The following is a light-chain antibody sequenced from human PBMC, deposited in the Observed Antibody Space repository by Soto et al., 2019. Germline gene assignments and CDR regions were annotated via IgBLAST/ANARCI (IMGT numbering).Light chain of an antibody. CDR1: QGLSSY. J-gene: IGKJ3*01. CDR2: STS. CDR3: QQLNSYPIT. V-gene: IGKV1-9*01. Sequence: DIQLTQSPSFLSASVGDRVTITCRASQGLSSYLAWYQQKPGMAPKLLIYSTSTLQSGVPARFSGSASGTEFTLTISSLQPEDFATYYSQQLNSYPITFGPGTKVDIQ.